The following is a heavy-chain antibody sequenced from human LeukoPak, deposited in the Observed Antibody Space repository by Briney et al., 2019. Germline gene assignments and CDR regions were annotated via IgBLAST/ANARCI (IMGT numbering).Heavy chain of an antibody. V-gene: IGHV3-7*01. D-gene: IGHD3-22*01. J-gene: IGHJ4*02. CDR3: ATSYDSSGCD. CDR2: IKQDGSIQ. Sequence: GGSLRLSCAASRFTFSNFWMAWVRQAPGKGLEWVANIKQDGSIQYYGDSVKGRFTISRDNARNSLYLQMNSLRAEDTALYYCATSYDSSGCDWGQGTLVTVSS. CDR1: RFTFSNFW.